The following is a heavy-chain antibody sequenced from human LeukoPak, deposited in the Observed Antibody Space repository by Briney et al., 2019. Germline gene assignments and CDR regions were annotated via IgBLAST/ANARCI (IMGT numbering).Heavy chain of an antibody. V-gene: IGHV1-69*01. J-gene: IGHJ5*02. CDR1: GGTFSSYA. Sequence: SVKVSCKASGGTFSSYAISWVRQAPGQGLEWMGGIIPILGTANYAQKFQGRVTITADESTSTAYMELSSLRSEDTAVYYCARGGSLYDILTGYSMGNWFDPWGQGTLVTVSS. CDR2: IIPILGTA. CDR3: ARGGSLYDILTGYSMGNWFDP. D-gene: IGHD3-9*01.